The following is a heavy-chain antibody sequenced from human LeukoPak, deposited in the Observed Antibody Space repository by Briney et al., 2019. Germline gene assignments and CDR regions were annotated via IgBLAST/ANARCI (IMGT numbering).Heavy chain of an antibody. CDR2: ISAYNGNT. J-gene: IGHJ3*02. D-gene: IGHD4-17*01. Sequence: ASVKVSCKASGYTFTSYGISWVRQAPGQGLEWMGWISAYNGNTNYAQKLQGRVTMTTDTSTSTAYMELSRLRSDDTAVYYCARENNGDYPSAFDIWGQGTMVTVSS. CDR3: ARENNGDYPSAFDI. V-gene: IGHV1-18*01. CDR1: GYTFTSYG.